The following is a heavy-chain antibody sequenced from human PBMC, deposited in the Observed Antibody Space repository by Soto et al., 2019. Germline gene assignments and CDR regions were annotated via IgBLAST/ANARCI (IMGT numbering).Heavy chain of an antibody. CDR2: IYPGGSDT. Sequence: PGESLKISCNGSGYSLTSYWIGWVRQMPGKSLEWMGIIYPGGSDTRYSPSFQGQVTISADKSISTAYLQWSSLKASDTAIYYCARTTSSSWRGTDAFDIWGQGTMVT. V-gene: IGHV5-51*01. D-gene: IGHD6-13*01. J-gene: IGHJ3*02. CDR1: GYSLTSYW. CDR3: ARTTSSSWRGTDAFDI.